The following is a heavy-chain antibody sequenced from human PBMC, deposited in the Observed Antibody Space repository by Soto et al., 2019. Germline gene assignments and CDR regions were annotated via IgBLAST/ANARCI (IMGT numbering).Heavy chain of an antibody. V-gene: IGHV6-1*01. CDR3: ARESYGSGSYDGMDV. Sequence: NSAAWNWIRQSPSRGLEWLGRTYYRSKWYNDYAVSVKSRITINPDTSKNQFSLQLNSVTPEDTAVYHCARESYGSGSYDGMDVWGQGTTVTVSS. CDR2: TYYRSKWYN. CDR1: NSAA. D-gene: IGHD3-10*01. J-gene: IGHJ6*02.